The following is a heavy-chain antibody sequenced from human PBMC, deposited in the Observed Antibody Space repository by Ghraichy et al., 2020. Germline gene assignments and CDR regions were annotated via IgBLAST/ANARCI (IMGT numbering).Heavy chain of an antibody. V-gene: IGHV1-18*01. D-gene: IGHD2-15*01. CDR1: GYTFTSYG. Sequence: ASVKVSCKASGYTFTSYGISWLRQAPGQGLEWMGWISAYNGNTNYAQKVQGRVTMTTDTSTSTAYMELRSLRSDDTAVYYCARGYCSGGSCYPYEYFQHWGQGTLVTVSS. CDR2: ISAYNGNT. CDR3: ARGYCSGGSCYPYEYFQH. J-gene: IGHJ1*01.